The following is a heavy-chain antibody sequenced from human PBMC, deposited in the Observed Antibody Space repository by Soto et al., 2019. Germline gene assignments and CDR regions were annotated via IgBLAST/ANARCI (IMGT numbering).Heavy chain of an antibody. D-gene: IGHD6-13*01. CDR1: GYSFTSYW. CDR2: IYPGDSDT. J-gene: IGHJ6*02. CDR3: ARQGIAAAGTDAVYYYYGMDV. Sequence: GESLKISCKGSGYSFTSYWIGWVRQMPGKGLEWMGIIYPGDSDTRYSPSFQGQVTISADKSNSTAYLQWSSLKASDTAMYYCARQGIAAAGTDAVYYYYGMDVWGQGTTVTVSS. V-gene: IGHV5-51*01.